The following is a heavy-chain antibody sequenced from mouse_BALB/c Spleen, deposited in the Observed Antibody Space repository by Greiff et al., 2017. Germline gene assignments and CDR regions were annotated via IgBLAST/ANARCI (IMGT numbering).Heavy chain of an antibody. V-gene: IGHV1-63*02. CDR3: ARAGNAYYAMDY. CDR1: GYTFTNYW. Sequence: LVESGAELVRPGTSVKISCKASGYTFTNYWLGWVKQRPGHGLEWIGDIYPGGGYTNYNEKFKGKATLTADTSSSTAYMQLSSLTSEDSAVYFCARAGNAYYAMDYWGQGTSVTVSS. CDR2: IYPGGGYT. D-gene: IGHD2-1*01. J-gene: IGHJ4*01.